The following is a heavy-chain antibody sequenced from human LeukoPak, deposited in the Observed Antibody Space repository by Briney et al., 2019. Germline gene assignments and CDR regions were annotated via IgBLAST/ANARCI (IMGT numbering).Heavy chain of an antibody. Sequence: SETQSLTCTVSDASISSSYCTWIRQSAGEGLEWSRRRSSGWSTTYNPSFKGRVTLSLDTSKRRFSLNLSSVTAADTAVYYCARDQTYYVSGGYYYVTYLQHWGQGILVTVSS. CDR2: RSSGWST. J-gene: IGHJ1*01. CDR1: DASISSSY. V-gene: IGHV4-4*07. D-gene: IGHD3-22*01. CDR3: ARDQTYYVSGGYYYVTYLQH.